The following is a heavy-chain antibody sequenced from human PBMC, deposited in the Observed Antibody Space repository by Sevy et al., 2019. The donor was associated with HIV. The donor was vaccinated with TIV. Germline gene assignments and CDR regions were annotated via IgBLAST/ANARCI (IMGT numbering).Heavy chain of an antibody. J-gene: IGHJ4*02. CDR3: ARVTAVADLYFDY. D-gene: IGHD6-19*01. V-gene: IGHV3-72*01. CDR1: GFTFSDHY. CDR2: IRNKANSHTT. Sequence: GGSLRLSCAVSGFTFSDHYMDWVRQAPGKGLEWVGRIRNKANSHTTEYAASVKGRFTISSDDSKNSLYLQMNSLKTEDTAVYYCARVTAVADLYFDYWGQGTLVTVSS.